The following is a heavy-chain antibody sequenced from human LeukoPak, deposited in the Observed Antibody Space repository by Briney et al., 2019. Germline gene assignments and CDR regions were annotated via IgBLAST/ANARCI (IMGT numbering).Heavy chain of an antibody. J-gene: IGHJ6*02. Sequence: GASAKVSCKASGYTFTSYGISWVRQAPGQGLEWMGWISAYNGNTNYAQKLQGRVTMTTDTSTSTAYMELRSLRSDDTAVYYCARVLSTVSVYYGMDVWGQGTTVTVSS. CDR3: ARVLSTVSVYYGMDV. V-gene: IGHV1-18*01. D-gene: IGHD2/OR15-2a*01. CDR2: ISAYNGNT. CDR1: GYTFTSYG.